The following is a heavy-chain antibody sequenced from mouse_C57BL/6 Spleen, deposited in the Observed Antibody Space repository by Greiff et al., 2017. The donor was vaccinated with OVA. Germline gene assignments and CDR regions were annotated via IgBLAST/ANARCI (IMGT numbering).Heavy chain of an antibody. D-gene: IGHD1-1*01. J-gene: IGHJ1*03. Sequence: EVMLVESGGGLVQPGGSLSLSCAASGFTFTDYYMSWVRQPPGKALEWLGFIRNKANGYTTEYSASVKGRFTISRDNSQSILYLQMNALRAEDSATYYCARIYYYGSNWYCDVWGTGTTVTVSS. V-gene: IGHV7-3*01. CDR3: ARIYYYGSNWYCDV. CDR2: IRNKANGYTT. CDR1: GFTFTDYY.